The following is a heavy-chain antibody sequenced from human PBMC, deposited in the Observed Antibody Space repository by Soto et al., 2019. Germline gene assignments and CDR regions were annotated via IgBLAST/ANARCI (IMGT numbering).Heavy chain of an antibody. CDR3: VKDRYYYDSSAYRSAY. CDR2: IYSNGGST. V-gene: IGHV3-64D*06. J-gene: IGHJ4*02. D-gene: IGHD3-22*01. Sequence: WGSLRLSCSASVFTFSNYAMHWVRQAPGKGLEYVSAIYSNGGSTFYADSVRGRFTISRDNSKNTLYLQMSSLRAEDTAVYYCVKDRYYYDSSAYRSAYWGQGTLVTVSS. CDR1: VFTFSNYA.